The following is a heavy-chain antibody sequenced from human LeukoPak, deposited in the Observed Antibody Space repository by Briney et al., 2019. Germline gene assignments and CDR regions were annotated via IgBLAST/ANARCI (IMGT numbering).Heavy chain of an antibody. CDR3: ARLNFVYCTNGACYINYFDY. CDR1: GGSISSSSYY. CDR2: IYYSGST. D-gene: IGHD2-8*01. V-gene: IGHV4-39*01. J-gene: IGHJ4*02. Sequence: SETLSLTCTVSGGSISSSSYYWGWIRQPPGKGLEWIGSIYYSGSTYYNPSLKSRVTISVDTSKNQFSLKLSSVTAADTAVYYCARLNFVYCTNGACYINYFDYWGQETLVTVSS.